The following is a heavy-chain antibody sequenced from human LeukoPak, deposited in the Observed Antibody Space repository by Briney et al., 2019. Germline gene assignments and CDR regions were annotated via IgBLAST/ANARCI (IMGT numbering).Heavy chain of an antibody. J-gene: IGHJ4*02. CDR1: GGSCSDYY. D-gene: IGHD5-24*01. CDR2: IHPYGTF. CDR3: ARGRDRSKAGDH. V-gene: IGHV4-34*01. Sequence: SETLSLTCAVYGGSCSDYYCSWIRQPPGKGLEWIGEIHPYGTFYYNSSLRSRLTISIDTSKTQFSLRLTSVTAADTAFYYCARGRDRSKAGDHWGQGTLVTVSS.